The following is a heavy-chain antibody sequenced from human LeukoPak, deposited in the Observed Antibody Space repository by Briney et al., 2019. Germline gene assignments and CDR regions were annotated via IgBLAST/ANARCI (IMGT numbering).Heavy chain of an antibody. J-gene: IGHJ4*02. Sequence: GGSLRLSCTASGFIFSTYWMSWVRQAPGKGLEWVANIKQDGSEKYYVDSVKGRFTISRDNAKNALYLQMNSLRAEDTAVYYCVRTRYSESYFGMGRPYYFDYWGQGILVTVSS. V-gene: IGHV3-7*01. D-gene: IGHD1-26*01. CDR2: IKQDGSEK. CDR1: GFIFSTYW. CDR3: VRTRYSESYFGMGRPYYFDY.